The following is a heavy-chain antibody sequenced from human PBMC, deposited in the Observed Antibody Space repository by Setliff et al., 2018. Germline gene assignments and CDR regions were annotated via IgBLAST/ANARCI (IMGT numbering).Heavy chain of an antibody. CDR3: ARVSMYSSSWYYYYYGMDV. Sequence: SETLSLTCTVSGGSISSSSYYWGWIRQPPGKGLEWIGSIYYSGSTYYNPSLKSRVTISVDTSKNQFSLRLSSVTAADTAVYYCARVSMYSSSWYYYYYGMDVWGQGTTVTVSS. CDR2: IYYSGST. CDR1: GGSISSSSYY. V-gene: IGHV4-39*07. J-gene: IGHJ6*02. D-gene: IGHD6-13*01.